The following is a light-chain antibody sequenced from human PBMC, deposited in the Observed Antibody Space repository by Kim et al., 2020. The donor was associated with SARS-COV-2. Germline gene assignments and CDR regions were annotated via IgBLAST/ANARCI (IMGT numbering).Light chain of an antibody. CDR3: SSRDNGGNHHV. CDR2: GQN. Sequence: SSELTQDPAVSVAMGRTVRITCQGDSLRSYYASWYQQKSGQAPVLVIYGQNYRPSGIPDRFSGSSSGNTASLTITGAQAEDEADYFCSSRDNGGNHHVFGTGTKVTV. V-gene: IGLV3-19*01. J-gene: IGLJ1*01. CDR1: SLRSYY.